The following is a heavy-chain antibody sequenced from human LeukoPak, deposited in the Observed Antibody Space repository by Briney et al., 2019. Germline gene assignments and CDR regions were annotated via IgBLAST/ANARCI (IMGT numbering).Heavy chain of an antibody. CDR2: IRSTIYGGTT. V-gene: IGHV3-49*04. CDR1: GFNFGDFA. J-gene: IGHJ3*01. CDR3: TRDYPASFDV. Sequence: QSGGSLRLSCTVSGFNFGDFAMSWVRQAPGKGLEWLGFIRSTIYGGTTDYAASVKGRFTISRDDSKSIAYLQMNSLKTEDTAMYYCTRDYPASFDVWGQGTLAAVSS.